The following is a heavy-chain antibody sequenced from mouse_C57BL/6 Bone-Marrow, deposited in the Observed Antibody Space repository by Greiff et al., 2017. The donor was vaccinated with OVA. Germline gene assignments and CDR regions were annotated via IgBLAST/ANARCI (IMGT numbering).Heavy chain of an antibody. Sequence: VQLKESGPGLVKPSQSLSLTCSVTGYSITSGYYWNWLRQFPGNKLEWMGYISYDGSNTYNPSLTNRISIPRDPSKNQFFLKLNPVTTEDTATDCGARDGVRPPYYYAMDDWGQGTSVTVSS. CDR3: ARDGVRPPYYYAMDD. D-gene: IGHD2-14*01. CDR1: GYSITSGYY. V-gene: IGHV3-6*01. J-gene: IGHJ4*01. CDR2: ISYDGSN.